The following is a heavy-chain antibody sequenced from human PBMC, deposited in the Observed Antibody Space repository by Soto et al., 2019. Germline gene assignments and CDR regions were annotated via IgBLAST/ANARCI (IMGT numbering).Heavy chain of an antibody. V-gene: IGHV1-46*03. CDR1: GYTFTSYY. Sequence: ASGKVSCKASGYTFTSYYMHWGRQAPGQGLEWMGIINPSGGSTSYAQKFQGRVTMTRDTSTSTVYMELSSLRSEDTAVYYCARAKRSRDGYGNYYYGMDVWGQGTTVTVSS. D-gene: IGHD5-12*01. CDR3: ARAKRSRDGYGNYYYGMDV. J-gene: IGHJ6*02. CDR2: INPSGGST.